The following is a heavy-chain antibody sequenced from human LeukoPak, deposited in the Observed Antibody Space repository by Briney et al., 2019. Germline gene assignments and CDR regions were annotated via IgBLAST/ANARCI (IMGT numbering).Heavy chain of an antibody. CDR2: IWNSGST. CDR1: GDSISSRTYY. V-gene: IGHV4-31*03. J-gene: IGHJ5*02. D-gene: IGHD6-6*01. CDR3: ARDVSSMFPNWFDP. Sequence: SQTLSLTCSVSGDSISSRTYYWTWIRQHPKKGLEWIGYIWNSGSTNYNPALKSRVTISVDTSKNQFSLKLTSVTAADTAIYYCARDVSSMFPNWFDPWGQGILVIVPS.